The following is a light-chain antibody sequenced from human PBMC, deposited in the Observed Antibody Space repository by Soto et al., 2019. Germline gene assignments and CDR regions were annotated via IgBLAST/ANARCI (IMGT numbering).Light chain of an antibody. J-gene: IGKJ2*01. Sequence: MTQSPSTLSASVGDRVTITCRASQSVGSSIAWYQQKPGQSPRLLVYDASTRASTIPARFSGSGSGTEFTLTINTLQPEDFAVYYCQQYYQWPSYTFGQGTKVDI. V-gene: IGKV3-15*01. CDR2: DAS. CDR3: QQYYQWPSYT. CDR1: QSVGSS.